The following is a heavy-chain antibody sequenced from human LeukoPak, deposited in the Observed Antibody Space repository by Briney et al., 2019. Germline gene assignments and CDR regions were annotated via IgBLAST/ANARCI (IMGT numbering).Heavy chain of an antibody. D-gene: IGHD2-2*01. CDR3: SGRSGFSSIY. CDR2: IKPDGSAE. Sequence: GGSLRLSCEASGFSFDTHWMNWVRPVPGGGLEWVANIKPDGSAEYYLDSVKGRFSISRDNVKNLVYLQLNSLRTEDTAVYYCSGRSGFSSIYWGQGTLVTVSS. V-gene: IGHV3-7*01. J-gene: IGHJ4*02. CDR1: GFSFDTHW.